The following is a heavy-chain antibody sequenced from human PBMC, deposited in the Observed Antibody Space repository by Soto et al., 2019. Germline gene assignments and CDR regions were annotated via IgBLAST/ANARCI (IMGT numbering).Heavy chain of an antibody. V-gene: IGHV4-61*01. D-gene: IGHD3-10*01. CDR3: ARVWGGAFDI. Sequence: PSETLSLTCTVSGGSVSSGSYYWSWIRQPPGKGLEWIGYIYCSGSTNYNPSLKSRVTISVDTSKNQFSLKLSSVTAADTAVYYCARVWGGAFDIWGQGTMVTVSS. CDR1: GGSVSSGSYY. CDR2: IYCSGST. J-gene: IGHJ3*02.